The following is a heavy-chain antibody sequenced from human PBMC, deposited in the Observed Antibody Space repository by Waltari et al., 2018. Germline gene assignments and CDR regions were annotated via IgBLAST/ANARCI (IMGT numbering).Heavy chain of an antibody. CDR2: IYHSGST. Sequence: QVQLQESGPGLVKPSETLSLTGAVSGYPIGSGYSWGWIRQPPGKGLEWIGSIYHSGSTYYNPSLQSRVTISVDTSKNQFSLKLSSVTAADTAVYYCAKIADYYDMDYWGQGTLVTVSS. D-gene: IGHD3-22*01. CDR3: AKIADYYDMDY. J-gene: IGHJ4*02. CDR1: GYPIGSGYS. V-gene: IGHV4-38-2*01.